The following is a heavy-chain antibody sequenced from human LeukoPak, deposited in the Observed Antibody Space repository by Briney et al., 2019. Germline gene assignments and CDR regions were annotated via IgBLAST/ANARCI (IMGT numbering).Heavy chain of an antibody. V-gene: IGHV3-7*01. CDR1: GFTFINYC. J-gene: IGHJ4*02. CDR3: ARDRQIAY. CDR2: IKQDGSEK. Sequence: GGSLRLSCAASGFTFINYCLPWVRQAPGRGLEWVANIKQDGSEKHYVDSAKGRFTISRDNAKNSLYLQMNSLRAEDTAVYYCARDRQIAYWGQGTLVTVSS.